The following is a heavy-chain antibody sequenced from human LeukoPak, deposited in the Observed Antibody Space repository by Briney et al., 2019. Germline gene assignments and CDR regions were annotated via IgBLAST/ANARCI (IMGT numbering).Heavy chain of an antibody. D-gene: IGHD1-1*01. Sequence: GGSLRLSCAASVFSFSNYRMIWVRQAQAKGLEWVGNIKEDGSEKRYADSVRGRFTISRDNAQTSIYLQMNSLRAEDTAVYYRARASKPRLQLTWGQGTLVTVSS. CDR3: ARASKPRLQLT. CDR1: VFSFSNYR. CDR2: IKEDGSEK. J-gene: IGHJ5*02. V-gene: IGHV3-7*05.